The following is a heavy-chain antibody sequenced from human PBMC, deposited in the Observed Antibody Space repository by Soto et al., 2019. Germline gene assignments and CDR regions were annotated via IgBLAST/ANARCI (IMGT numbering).Heavy chain of an antibody. J-gene: IGHJ4*02. CDR3: AAGCLGLCNGGICPPDS. CDR1: GFTLSMQA. D-gene: IGHD2-15*01. CDR2: VWYHCIEK. V-gene: IGHV3-33*01. Sequence: SLRLSCAASGFTLSMQAMHWVRQAPGRGLEWVAVVWYHCIEKYYADSVKGHFTVSSDNSKNTVYLQMNSPRGDDTAVYYCAAGCLGLCNGGICPPDSWAQRTQVTLAS.